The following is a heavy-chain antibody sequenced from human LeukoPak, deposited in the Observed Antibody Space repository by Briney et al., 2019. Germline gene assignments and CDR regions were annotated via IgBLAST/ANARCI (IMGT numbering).Heavy chain of an antibody. V-gene: IGHV4-39*07. CDR1: GGSISSSSYY. D-gene: IGHD3-3*01. CDR3: ARHEKPLSGYPTTTPNWFDP. Sequence: SETLSLTCTVSGGSISSSSYYWGWIRQPPGKGLEWIGSIYYSGSTYYNPSLKSRVTISVDTSKNQFSLKLSSVTAADTAVYYCARHEKPLSGYPTTTPNWFDPWGQGTLVTVSS. J-gene: IGHJ5*02. CDR2: IYYSGST.